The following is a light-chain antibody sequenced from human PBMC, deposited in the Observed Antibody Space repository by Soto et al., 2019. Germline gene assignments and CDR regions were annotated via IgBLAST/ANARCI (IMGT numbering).Light chain of an antibody. CDR2: KAS. CDR3: QQYNSYRT. J-gene: IGKJ1*01. V-gene: IGKV1-5*03. Sequence: IHMTHSPSTLSASLLYRFTITFRSSQSISSYLNWYQQRPGKAPKLLIYKASTLKSGVPSRFSGSGSGTEFTLTISSLQPDDFATYYCQQYNSYRTFGQGTKVDI. CDR1: QSISSY.